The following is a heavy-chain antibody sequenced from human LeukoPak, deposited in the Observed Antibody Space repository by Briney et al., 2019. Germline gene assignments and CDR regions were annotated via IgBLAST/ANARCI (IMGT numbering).Heavy chain of an antibody. D-gene: IGHD2-2*01. CDR3: ARVLPQPAARMGDYYYYGMDV. V-gene: IGHV3-7*03. CDR2: INHNGNVN. J-gene: IGHJ6*02. Sequence: PGGSLRLSCAASGFTFSSYWMNWARQAPGKGLEWVASINHNGNVNYYVDSVKGRFTISRDNAKNSLYLQMSNLRAEDTAVYYCARVLPQPAARMGDYYYYGMDVWGQGTTVTVSS. CDR1: GFTFSSYW.